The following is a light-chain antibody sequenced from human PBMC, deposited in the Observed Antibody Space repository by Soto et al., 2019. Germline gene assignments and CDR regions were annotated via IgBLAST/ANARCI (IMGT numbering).Light chain of an antibody. CDR2: KAS. V-gene: IGKV1-5*03. Sequence: DIKMAQSPSTLSASVGDRATITCRASQSISSLLAWYQQKPGKAPKLLIYKASTLKSGVPSRFSGSGSGTEFTLTISSLQPDDFATYYCQHYNSYSEAFGQGTKVDI. CDR3: QHYNSYSEA. J-gene: IGKJ1*01. CDR1: QSISSL.